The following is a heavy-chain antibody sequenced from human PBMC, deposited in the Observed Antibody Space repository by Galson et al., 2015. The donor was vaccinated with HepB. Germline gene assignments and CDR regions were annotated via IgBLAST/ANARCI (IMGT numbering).Heavy chain of an antibody. J-gene: IGHJ5*02. D-gene: IGHD2-15*01. Sequence: SVKVSCKVSGYTLTELSMHWVRQAPGKGLEWMGGFDPEDGETIYAQKFQGRVTMTEDTSTDTAYMELSSLRSEDTAVYYCATVGRLGYCSGGSCYPTRLWPINWFDPWGQGTLVTVSS. CDR3: ATVGRLGYCSGGSCYPTRLWPINWFDP. CDR1: GYTLTELS. CDR2: FDPEDGET. V-gene: IGHV1-24*01.